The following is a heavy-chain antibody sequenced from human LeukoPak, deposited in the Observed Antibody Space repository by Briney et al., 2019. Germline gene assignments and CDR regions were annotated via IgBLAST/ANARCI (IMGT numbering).Heavy chain of an antibody. CDR3: ARRKGYYYDSSGYYPFDY. CDR2: IYYSGST. Sequence: SETLSLTCTVSGGSISSYYWSWIRRPPGKGLEWIGYIYYSGSTNYNPSLKSRVTISVDTSKNQFSLKLSSVTAADTAVYYCARRKGYYYDSSGYYPFDYWGQGTLVTVSS. D-gene: IGHD3-22*01. J-gene: IGHJ4*02. CDR1: GGSISSYY. V-gene: IGHV4-59*08.